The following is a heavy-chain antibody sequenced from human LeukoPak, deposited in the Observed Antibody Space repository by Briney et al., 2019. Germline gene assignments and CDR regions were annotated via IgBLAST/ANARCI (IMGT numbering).Heavy chain of an antibody. V-gene: IGHV1-18*01. CDR1: GYTFTSYG. CDR3: ARDRGNSDIVVVPAEV. Sequence: ASVKVSCKASGYTFTSYGISWVRQAPGQGLEWMGWISAYNGNTNYAQKLQGRVTMTTDTSASTAYMELRSLRSDDTAVYYCARDRGNSDIVVVPAEVWGQGTLVTVSS. CDR2: ISAYNGNT. D-gene: IGHD2-2*01. J-gene: IGHJ4*02.